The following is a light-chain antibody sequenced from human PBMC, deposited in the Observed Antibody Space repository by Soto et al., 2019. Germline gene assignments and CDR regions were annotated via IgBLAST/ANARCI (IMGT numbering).Light chain of an antibody. CDR2: KAS. J-gene: IGKJ4*01. V-gene: IGKV1-5*03. CDR1: QGISSY. CDR3: QQYKSYSPLT. Sequence: IQFTLSGSLLTASVEDKVTITCRASQGISSYLLGWYQQKPGKAPKLLIYKASGLESGVPSRFSGSGSGTDFTLTISSLQPDDFATYYCQQYKSYSPLTFGGGANVDI.